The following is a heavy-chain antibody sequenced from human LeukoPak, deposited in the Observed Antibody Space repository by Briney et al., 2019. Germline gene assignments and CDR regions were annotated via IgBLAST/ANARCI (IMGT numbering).Heavy chain of an antibody. V-gene: IGHV4-39*01. CDR2: IYYSGST. CDR1: GGSISSSSYY. Sequence: SEALSLTCTVSGGSISSSSYYWGWIRQPPGKGLEWIGSIYYSGSTYYNPSLKSRVTISVDTSKNRFSLKLSSVTAADTAVYYCARLTEAVAALDYWGQGTLVTVSS. J-gene: IGHJ4*02. D-gene: IGHD6-19*01. CDR3: ARLTEAVAALDY.